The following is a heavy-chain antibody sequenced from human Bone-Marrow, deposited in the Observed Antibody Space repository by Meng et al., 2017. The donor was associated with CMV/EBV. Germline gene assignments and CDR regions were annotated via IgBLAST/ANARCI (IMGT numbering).Heavy chain of an antibody. Sequence: GESLKISCAASGFTFDDYAMHWVRQAPGKGLEWVAVISYDGSNKYYADSVKGRFTISRDNSKNTLYLQMNSLRAEDTAVYYCASLREGLLRYFDWSRYYYYGMDVWGQGTTVTVSS. CDR2: ISYDGSNK. V-gene: IGHV3-30*04. J-gene: IGHJ6*02. CDR1: GFTFDDYA. D-gene: IGHD3-9*01. CDR3: ASLREGLLRYFDWSRYYYYGMDV.